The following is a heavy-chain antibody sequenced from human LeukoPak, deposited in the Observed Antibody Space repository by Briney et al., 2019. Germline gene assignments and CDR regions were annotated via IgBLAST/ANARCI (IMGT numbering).Heavy chain of an antibody. V-gene: IGHV1-46*01. CDR3: ATGFYFDTSGLLMH. D-gene: IGHD3-22*01. J-gene: IGHJ4*02. CDR2: INTSGGST. Sequence: ASVKVSCQASGYTFTNYYMHWVRQAPGQGLEWMGIINTSGGSTNYAQKLQGRVTMTRDTSTTTVYMELSSLRSEDTAVYYCATGFYFDTSGLLMHWGQGTLVTVSS. CDR1: GYTFTNYY.